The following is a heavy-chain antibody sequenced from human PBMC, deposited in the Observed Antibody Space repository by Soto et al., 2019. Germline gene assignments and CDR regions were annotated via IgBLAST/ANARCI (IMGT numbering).Heavy chain of an antibody. CDR3: ARGLITGSQYSGGWYYFAS. V-gene: IGHV4-34*01. CDR1: GGSFSGYY. D-gene: IGHD1-26*01. J-gene: IGHJ4*02. CDR2: INHSGST. Sequence: SETLSLTCAVYGGSFSGYYCTWIRQPPGTGLEWIGEINHSGSTNYNPSLKSRVTISVDTSKNQFSLKLTSVTAADTAVYYCARGLITGSQYSGGWYYFASWGQGTQVTVSS.